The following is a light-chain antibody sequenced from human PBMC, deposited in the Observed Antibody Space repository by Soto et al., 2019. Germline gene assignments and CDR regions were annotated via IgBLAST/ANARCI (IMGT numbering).Light chain of an antibody. CDR1: ASDVGGYNY. J-gene: IGLJ1*01. V-gene: IGLV2-8*01. CDR3: SSYAGTSGV. Sequence: QSVLTQPPSASGSPGQSVTISCTGTASDVGGYNYVSWYQQHPGKVPKLMIYDVSKRPSGVPDRFSGSKSGNTASLTVSGLQAEDEADYYCSSYAGTSGVFGTGTKLTVL. CDR2: DVS.